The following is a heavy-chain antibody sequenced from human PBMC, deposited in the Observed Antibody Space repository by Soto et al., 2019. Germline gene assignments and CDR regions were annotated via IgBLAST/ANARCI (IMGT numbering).Heavy chain of an antibody. J-gene: IGHJ5*02. CDR1: GGSVSSGVYY. CDR2: IYFTGNT. V-gene: IGHV4-39*01. D-gene: IGHD6-25*01. CDR3: AGQTFTIAAASYGRSNWFDP. Sequence: PSETLALTCSVSGGSVSSGVYYWSWIRQPPGKGLEWIGTIYFTGNTYYTPSLKSRLTMSIDTSKNEFSLRLNSVTAADTAVYYCAGQTFTIAAASYGRSNWFDPWGPGTLVPVSS.